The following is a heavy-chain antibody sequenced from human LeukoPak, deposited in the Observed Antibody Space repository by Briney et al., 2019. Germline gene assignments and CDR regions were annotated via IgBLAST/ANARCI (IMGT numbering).Heavy chain of an antibody. D-gene: IGHD7-27*01. CDR2: IYTSGST. J-gene: IGHJ4*02. V-gene: IGHV4-4*09. CDR1: GVSVIDHD. Sequence: PSETLSLTCTVSGVSVIDHDWSWIRQPPGKGLEWIGSIYTSGSTYFNPSLRRRVAISVDTSKNQFSLDLTSVSAADTAIFYCARLQPGYLGTFDFWGQGALVTVSS. CDR3: ARLQPGYLGTFDF.